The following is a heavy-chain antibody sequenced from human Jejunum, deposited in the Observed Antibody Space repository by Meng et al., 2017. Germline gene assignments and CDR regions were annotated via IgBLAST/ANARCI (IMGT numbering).Heavy chain of an antibody. CDR2: ISTYNGNT. CDR3: ARGAVVATTYYFDS. D-gene: IGHD2-15*01. J-gene: IGHJ4*02. CDR1: AYAFTNYG. Sequence: QSGDEGTEPGASMTFSSKASAYAFTNYGISWVLQAPGQGLEWMGWISTYNGNTNYVQNLQGRVTMTTDTSTSTAYMELRSLRSDDTAVYYCARGAVVATTYYFDSWGQGTLVTVSS. V-gene: IGHV1-18*01.